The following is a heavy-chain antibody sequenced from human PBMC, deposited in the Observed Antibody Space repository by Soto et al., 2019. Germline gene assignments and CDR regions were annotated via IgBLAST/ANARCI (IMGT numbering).Heavy chain of an antibody. Sequence: PRWSLRLSCVVSGFSVSATSIFWFRQATGKGLEWVSLMHRGGTTDNADSVKGRFTTSRDKSKNTLYLHMNGLRVEDTAVYYCARVNTTLVDHFDCWGQGTLVTVSS. V-gene: IGHV3-53*01. CDR3: ARVNTTLVDHFDC. J-gene: IGHJ4*02. D-gene: IGHD5-18*01. CDR1: GFSVSATS. CDR2: MHRGGTT.